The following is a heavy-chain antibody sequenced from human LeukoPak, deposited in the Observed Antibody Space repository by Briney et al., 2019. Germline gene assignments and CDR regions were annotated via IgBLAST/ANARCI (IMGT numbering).Heavy chain of an antibody. D-gene: IGHD1-26*01. V-gene: IGHV1-24*01. CDR1: GYTLTELS. CDR3: ATPSSGSYYGVHAFDI. CDR2: FDPEDGET. Sequence: ASVKVSCKVSGYTLTELSMHWVRQAPGRGLEWMGGFDPEDGETIYAQKFQGRVTMTEDTSTDTAYMELSSLRSEDTAVYYCATPSSGSYYGVHAFDIWGQGTMVTVSS. J-gene: IGHJ3*02.